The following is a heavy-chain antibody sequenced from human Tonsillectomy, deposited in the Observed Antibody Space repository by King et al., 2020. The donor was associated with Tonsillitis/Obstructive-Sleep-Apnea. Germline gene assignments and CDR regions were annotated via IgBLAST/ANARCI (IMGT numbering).Heavy chain of an antibody. D-gene: IGHD1-7*01. CDR2: ISSNGGST. V-gene: IGHV3-64D*06. Sequence: VQLVESGGGLVQPGGSLRLSCSASGFTFSSYAMHWVRQAPGKGLEYVSAISSNGGSTYYADSVKGGFTISRDNSKNTLYLQMSSLRAEDTAVYYCVKEGRTGTTYYWGQGTLVTVSS. CDR1: GFTFSSYA. J-gene: IGHJ4*02. CDR3: VKEGRTGTTYY.